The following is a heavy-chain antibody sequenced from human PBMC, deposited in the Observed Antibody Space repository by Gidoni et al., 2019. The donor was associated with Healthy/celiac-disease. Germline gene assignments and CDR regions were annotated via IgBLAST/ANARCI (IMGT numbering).Heavy chain of an antibody. CDR2: ISGSGGST. D-gene: IGHD3-10*01. V-gene: IGHV3-23*01. J-gene: IGHJ6*02. CDR1: GFTFSSYA. CDR3: AKGQGFGEFHYYYGMDV. Sequence: EVQLLESGGGLVQPGGSLRLSCAASGFTFSSYAMSWVRQAPGQGLEWVSAISGSGGSTYYADSVKGRFTISRDNSKNTLYLQMNSLRAEDTAVYYCAKGQGFGEFHYYYGMDVWGQGTTVTVSS.